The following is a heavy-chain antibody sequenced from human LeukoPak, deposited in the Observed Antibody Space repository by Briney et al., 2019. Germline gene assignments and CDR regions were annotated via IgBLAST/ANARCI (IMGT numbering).Heavy chain of an antibody. J-gene: IGHJ6*02. Sequence: PSETLSLTCTVSGGSISSGGYYWSWIRQHPGKGLEWIGYIYYSGSTYYNPSLKSRVTISVDTSKNQFSLKLSSVTAADTAVYYCARGGLRYFDWLLYYGMDVWGQGTTVTVSS. D-gene: IGHD3-9*01. V-gene: IGHV4-31*03. CDR1: GGSISSGGYY. CDR3: ARGGLRYFDWLLYYGMDV. CDR2: IYYSGST.